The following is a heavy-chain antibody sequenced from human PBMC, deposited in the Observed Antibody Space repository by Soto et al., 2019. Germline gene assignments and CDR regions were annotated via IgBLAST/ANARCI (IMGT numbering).Heavy chain of an antibody. CDR3: ARISTGELLRNYYYGMDV. V-gene: IGHV2-70*01. CDR1: GFSLSTSGMC. CDR2: IDWDDDK. D-gene: IGHD1-26*01. Sequence: GSGPTLVNPTQTLTLTCTFSGFSLSTSGMCVSWIRQPPGKALEWLALIDWDDDKYYSTSLKTRLTISKDTSKNQVVLTMTNMDPVDTATYYCARISTGELLRNYYYGMDVWGQGTTVTVSS. J-gene: IGHJ6*02.